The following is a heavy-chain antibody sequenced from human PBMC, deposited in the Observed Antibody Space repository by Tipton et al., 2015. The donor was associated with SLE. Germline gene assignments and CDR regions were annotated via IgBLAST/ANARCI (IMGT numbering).Heavy chain of an antibody. CDR3: ASLRCTSPGCYTRQGYFDY. Sequence: GLVKPSETLSLTCIVSGGSINNKNYYWDWIRQAPGKGLEWIGNFYYSGFVYYNPSLKSRVTISVDTSTNQFSLKVTSVTAADTAVYYCASLRCTSPGCYTRQGYFDYWGQGTLVTVSS. V-gene: IGHV4-39*01. D-gene: IGHD2-2*02. CDR1: GGSINNKNYY. CDR2: FYYSGFV. J-gene: IGHJ4*02.